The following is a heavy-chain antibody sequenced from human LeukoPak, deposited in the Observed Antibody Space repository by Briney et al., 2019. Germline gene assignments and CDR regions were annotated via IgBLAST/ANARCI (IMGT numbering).Heavy chain of an antibody. CDR3: ARHGYTASHYFLDF. Sequence: SETLSLTCTVSSGSINSYYWGWVRQPAGRGLEWIGRIYTTGKTDYNPSLKSRLTMSVDTSKRQFSLNLRSVTAADTAIYYCARHGYTASHYFLDFWSQGTLVTVSS. D-gene: IGHD3-16*01. V-gene: IGHV4-4*07. CDR2: IYTTGKT. CDR1: SGSINSYY. J-gene: IGHJ4*02.